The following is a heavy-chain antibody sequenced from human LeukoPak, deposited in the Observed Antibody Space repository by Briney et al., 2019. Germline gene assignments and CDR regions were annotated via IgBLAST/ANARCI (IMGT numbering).Heavy chain of an antibody. D-gene: IGHD6-13*01. Sequence: ASVKVSCKASGYTFTSYGISWVRQAPGRGLEWMGWISAYNGNTNYAQKLQGRVTMTTDTSTSTAYMELRSLRSDDTAVYYCARIRHIAAAATGDYYYMDVWGKGTTVTVPS. CDR3: ARIRHIAAAATGDYYYMDV. V-gene: IGHV1-18*01. CDR2: ISAYNGNT. J-gene: IGHJ6*03. CDR1: GYTFTSYG.